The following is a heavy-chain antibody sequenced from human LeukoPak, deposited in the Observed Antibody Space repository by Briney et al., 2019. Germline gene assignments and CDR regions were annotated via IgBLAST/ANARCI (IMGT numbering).Heavy chain of an antibody. CDR2: ISSSSSYI. V-gene: IGHV3-21*01. CDR3: ASLGYQLLIF. CDR1: GYNFSPYW. D-gene: IGHD2-2*01. Sequence: GGSLRLSCVASGYNFSPYWMSWVRQTPGKGLEWVASISSSSSYIYYADSVKGRFTISRDNAKNSLYLQMNSLRAEDTAVYYCASLGYQLLIFWGQGTLVTVSS. J-gene: IGHJ4*02.